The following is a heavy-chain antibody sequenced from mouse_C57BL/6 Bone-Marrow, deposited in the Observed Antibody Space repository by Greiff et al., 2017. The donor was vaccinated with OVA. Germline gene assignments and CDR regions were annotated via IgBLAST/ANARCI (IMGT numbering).Heavy chain of an antibody. CDR3: TRDYSHCYFDV. J-gene: IGHJ1*03. Sequence: EVQRVESGEGLVKPGGSLKLSCAASGFTFSSYAMSWVRQTPEKRLEWVAYISSGGDYIDYADTVKGRFTISRDKARNTLYLQMSSLKSDDTAMYYDTRDYSHCYFDVWGTGTTVTVSS. CDR2: ISSGGDYI. D-gene: IGHD2-12*01. V-gene: IGHV5-9-1*02. CDR1: GFTFSSYA.